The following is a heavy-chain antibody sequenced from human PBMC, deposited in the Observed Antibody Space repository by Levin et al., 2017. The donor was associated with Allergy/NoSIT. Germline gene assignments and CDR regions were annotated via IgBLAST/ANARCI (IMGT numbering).Heavy chain of an antibody. D-gene: IGHD3-10*01. J-gene: IGHJ4*02. Sequence: ASVKVSCKASGYTFTSYGISWVRQAPGQGLEWMGWISAYNGNTNYAQKLQGRVTMTTDTSTSTAYMELRSLRSDDTAVYYCARDSGITMVRGVIITSLLFDYWGQGTLVTVSS. V-gene: IGHV1-18*01. CDR1: GYTFTSYG. CDR2: ISAYNGNT. CDR3: ARDSGITMVRGVIITSLLFDY.